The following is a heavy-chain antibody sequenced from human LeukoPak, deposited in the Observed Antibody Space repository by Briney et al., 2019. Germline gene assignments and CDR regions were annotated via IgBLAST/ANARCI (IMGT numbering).Heavy chain of an antibody. CDR3: ARSDAVAAYFDY. V-gene: IGHV1-69*04. CDR2: IIPIFGIA. J-gene: IGHJ4*02. Sequence: GASVKVSCTASGGTFSSYAISWVRQAPGQGLEWMGRIIPIFGIANYAQKFQGRVTITADKSTSTAYMELSSLRSEDTAVYYCARSDAVAAYFDYWGQGTLVTVSS. D-gene: IGHD6-19*01. CDR1: GGTFSSYA.